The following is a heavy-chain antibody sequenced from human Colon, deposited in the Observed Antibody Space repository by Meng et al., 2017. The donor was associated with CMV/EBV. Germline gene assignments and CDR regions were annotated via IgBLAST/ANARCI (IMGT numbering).Heavy chain of an antibody. CDR3: AKVESDYYDESGDYYGVLPDY. Sequence: ASVKVSCKASGYTFTGYYMHWVRQAPGQGLEWMGWINPNSGGTNYAQKFQGRVTMTRDTSISTAYMELSSLRADDTAVYYCAKVESDYYDESGDYYGVLPDYWGQGTLVTVSS. CDR1: GYTFTGYY. CDR2: INPNSGGT. V-gene: IGHV1-2*02. D-gene: IGHD3-22*01. J-gene: IGHJ4*02.